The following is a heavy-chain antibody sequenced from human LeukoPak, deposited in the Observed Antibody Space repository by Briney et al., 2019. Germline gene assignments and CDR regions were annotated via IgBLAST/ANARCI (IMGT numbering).Heavy chain of an antibody. J-gene: IGHJ4*02. CDR2: IIPILGIA. Sequence: SVKVSCKASGGTFSSYAISWVRQAPGQGLEWMGRIIPILGIANYAQKFQGRVTITADKSTSTAYMELSSLRSEDTAVYYCARDGCSGGSCYPYYFDYWGQGTLVTVSS. D-gene: IGHD2-15*01. V-gene: IGHV1-69*04. CDR1: GGTFSSYA. CDR3: ARDGCSGGSCYPYYFDY.